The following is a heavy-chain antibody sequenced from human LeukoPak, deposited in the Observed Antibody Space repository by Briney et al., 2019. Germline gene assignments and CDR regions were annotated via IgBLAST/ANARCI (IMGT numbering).Heavy chain of an antibody. CDR2: ISWNSGSI. V-gene: IGHV3-9*01. D-gene: IGHD1-14*01. Sequence: PGGSLRLSCAASGFTFDDYAMHWVRQAPGKGLEWVSGISWNSGSIGYADSVKGRFTISRDNAKNSLYLQMNSLRAEDTALYYCAKEYKSTCFDYWGQGTLVTVSS. CDR1: GFTFDDYA. J-gene: IGHJ4*02. CDR3: AKEYKSTCFDY.